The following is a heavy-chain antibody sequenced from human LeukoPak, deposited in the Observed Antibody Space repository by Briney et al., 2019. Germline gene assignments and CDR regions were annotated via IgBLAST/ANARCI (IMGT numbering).Heavy chain of an antibody. CDR1: GYTLTDYY. D-gene: IGHD3-22*01. CDR2: INSNTGGT. Sequence: GASVKVSCKAPGYTLTDYYIHWGRQAPGQGLDWMSWINSNTGGTNYAQRFQGRITMTRDTSISTAYMELSRLKSDAPAVYYCARAYYDSSGTIPYVDNWGQGTLVTVSS. J-gene: IGHJ4*02. V-gene: IGHV1-2*02. CDR3: ARAYYDSSGTIPYVDN.